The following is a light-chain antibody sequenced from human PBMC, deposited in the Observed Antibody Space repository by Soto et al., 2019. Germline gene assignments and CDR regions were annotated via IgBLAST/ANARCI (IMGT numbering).Light chain of an antibody. V-gene: IGKV3-20*01. J-gene: IGKJ1*01. Sequence: DIVLTESPATLSVTPGERASLSCRASQSVSSGHLAWYQQKPGQAPRLLIYGASSRATGIPDRFSDSGSGTDFTLTISRLEPEDYAVYYCQQYGHSLWTFGQGTKVDIK. CDR3: QQYGHSLWT. CDR2: GAS. CDR1: QSVSSGH.